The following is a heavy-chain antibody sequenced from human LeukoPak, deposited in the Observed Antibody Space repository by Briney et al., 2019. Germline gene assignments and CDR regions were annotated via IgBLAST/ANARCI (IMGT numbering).Heavy chain of an antibody. CDR1: GGSISRNY. J-gene: IGHJ2*01. Sequence: SETLSLTCTVSGGSISRNYWNWIRQPAGEGLEWNGRMYPSGSTNYNPSLNRRVTMSVDTSKNQFSLKLSSVTAADSAVYYCARDRGGYNWYFDLWGRGTLVTVSS. D-gene: IGHD5-12*01. V-gene: IGHV4-4*07. CDR2: MYPSGST. CDR3: ARDRGGYNWYFDL.